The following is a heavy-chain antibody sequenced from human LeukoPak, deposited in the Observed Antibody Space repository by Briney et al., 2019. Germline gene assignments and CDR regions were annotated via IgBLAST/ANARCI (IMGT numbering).Heavy chain of an antibody. CDR1: GGSISNYY. V-gene: IGHV4-59*12. J-gene: IGHJ4*02. Sequence: SETLSLTCPVSGGSISNYYYWTWIRQPPGKGLEWIGEVHLDGRTNYNPSLKSRLIMSVDLPENHISLKLTSVTAADTAVYYCAREGGLYRPLDYSGQGTLVTVSS. CDR3: AREGGLYRPLDY. CDR2: VHLDGRT.